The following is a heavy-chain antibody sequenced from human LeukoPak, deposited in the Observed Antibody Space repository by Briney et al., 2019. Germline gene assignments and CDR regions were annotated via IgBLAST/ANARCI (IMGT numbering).Heavy chain of an antibody. CDR2: ISWNSNEI. V-gene: IGHV3-9*01. Sequence: PGGSLRLSCVASAFTVSNNYMTWVRQAPGKGLEWVSGISWNSNEIVYAASVKGRFTISRDNAKKSLYLQMNSLRPEDTAFYYCARDTGIAVAGNYLDYWGQGTLVTVSS. CDR3: ARDTGIAVAGNYLDY. CDR1: AFTVSNNY. J-gene: IGHJ4*02. D-gene: IGHD6-19*01.